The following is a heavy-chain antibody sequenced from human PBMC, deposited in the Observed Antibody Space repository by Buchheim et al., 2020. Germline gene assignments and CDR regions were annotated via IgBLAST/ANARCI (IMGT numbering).Heavy chain of an antibody. CDR1: GGSISSGTYY. CDR3: ARGVYNRNYAGGMPFDY. V-gene: IGHV4-61*02. Sequence: QVQLQESGPGLVKPSQTLSLTCTVSGGSISSGTYYWSWIRQPAGKGLEWIGRIYPSGSTDYNPSLNRRLTISVDSSKTQFSLKLSSVTAADTAVYYCARGVYNRNYAGGMPFDYWGQGTL. J-gene: IGHJ4*02. D-gene: IGHD1-7*01. CDR2: IYPSGST.